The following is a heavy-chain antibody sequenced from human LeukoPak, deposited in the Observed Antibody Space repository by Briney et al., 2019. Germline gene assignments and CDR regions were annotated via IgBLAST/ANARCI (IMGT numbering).Heavy chain of an antibody. V-gene: IGHV4-39*07. J-gene: IGHJ4*02. CDR2: LYHSGTT. D-gene: IGHD2/OR15-2a*01. Sequence: SETLSLTCTVSGGSISSSSYYWGWIRQPPGKGLEWIGSLYHSGTTYYNPSLKSRLTMSLDTSKNQFSLKLNSVTAADTAVYYCAKLEYESPPVDYWGQGTLVTVSS. CDR3: AKLEYESPPVDY. CDR1: GGSISSSSYY.